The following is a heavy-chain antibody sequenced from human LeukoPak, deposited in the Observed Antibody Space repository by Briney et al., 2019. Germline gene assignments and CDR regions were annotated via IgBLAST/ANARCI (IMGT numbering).Heavy chain of an antibody. V-gene: IGHV4-59*01. Sequence: SETLSLTFTVSGGSIGSYYWSWIRQPPGKGLEWIGYIYYSGSSNYNPSLKSRVTISVDTSKNQFSLKLSSVTAADTAVYYCARVNGSGPRGWFDPWGQGTLVTVSS. D-gene: IGHD3-10*01. CDR1: GGSIGSYY. J-gene: IGHJ5*02. CDR2: IYYSGSS. CDR3: ARVNGSGPRGWFDP.